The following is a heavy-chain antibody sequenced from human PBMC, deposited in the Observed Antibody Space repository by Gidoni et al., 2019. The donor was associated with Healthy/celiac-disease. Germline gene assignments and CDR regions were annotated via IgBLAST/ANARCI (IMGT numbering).Heavy chain of an antibody. D-gene: IGHD5-18*01. CDR3: AKDVVDTAMVGGYYFDY. J-gene: IGHJ4*02. Sequence: EVQLVESGGGLVQPGRSLRLSCAASGFTFDDYAMHWVRQAPGKGLEWVSGISWNSGSIGYADSVKGRFTISRDNAKNSLYLQMNSLRAEDTALYYCAKDVVDTAMVGGYYFDYWGQGTLVTVSS. CDR1: GFTFDDYA. CDR2: ISWNSGSI. V-gene: IGHV3-9*01.